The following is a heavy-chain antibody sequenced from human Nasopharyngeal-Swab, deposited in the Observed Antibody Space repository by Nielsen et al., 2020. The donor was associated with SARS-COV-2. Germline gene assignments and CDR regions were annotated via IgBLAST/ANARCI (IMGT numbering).Heavy chain of an antibody. J-gene: IGHJ4*02. CDR2: ITVGSDGT. CDR1: GFTFSSSA. CDR3: ATPGTRCSGDTCNMWVFDY. D-gene: IGHD2-15*01. V-gene: IGHV3-23*01. Sequence: GESLKISCAASGFTFSSSAMGWVRQAPGKGLEWVSIITVGSDGTYYADSVKGRFTISRDNSKNTLYLQMHSLRAEDTAVYYCATPGTRCSGDTCNMWVFDYWGQGTLVTVSS.